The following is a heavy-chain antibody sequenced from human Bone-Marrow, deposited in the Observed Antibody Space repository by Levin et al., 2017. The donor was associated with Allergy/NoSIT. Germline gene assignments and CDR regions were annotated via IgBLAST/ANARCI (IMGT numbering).Heavy chain of an antibody. D-gene: IGHD2-15*01. Sequence: KVSCKGSGYSFTTYWIAWVRQMPGKGLECMGIIYPGDSDTIYSPSFQGQVSISADKSISTAYLQWSSLKASDTAIYYCATVGVVAASRGFDYWGQGTLVTVSS. J-gene: IGHJ4*02. CDR1: GYSFTTYW. V-gene: IGHV5-51*01. CDR3: ATVGVVAASRGFDY. CDR2: IYPGDSDT.